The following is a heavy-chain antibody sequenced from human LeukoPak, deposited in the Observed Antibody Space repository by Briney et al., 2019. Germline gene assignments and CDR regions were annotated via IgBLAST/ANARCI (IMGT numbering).Heavy chain of an antibody. Sequence: ASVTVSCKHSGYTLTELSIQWVRQAPGKGLEWMGGVHPEDGGTIYAQKFQGRVTLTEDTSTDTAYMELSSLRSEDTAVYYCVRGYDGMDVWGQGTTVTVSS. J-gene: IGHJ6*02. V-gene: IGHV1-24*01. D-gene: IGHD6-13*01. CDR2: VHPEDGGT. CDR1: GYTLTELS. CDR3: VRGYDGMDV.